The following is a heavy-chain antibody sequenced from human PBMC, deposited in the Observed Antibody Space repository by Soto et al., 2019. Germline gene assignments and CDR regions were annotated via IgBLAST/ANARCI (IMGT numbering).Heavy chain of an antibody. V-gene: IGHV1-3*01. J-gene: IGHJ4*01. CDR2: INAGNANT. CDR1: GDTFTTYV. Sequence: ASVKVSCKASGDTFTTYVVHWVRQAPGQSLEWMGWINAGNANTRYSQRFQGRVTITRDTSASTVYMELSSLRSEDTAVYYCARARDFWSGYTDARYFDYWGQGTLVTVSS. CDR3: ARARDFWSGYTDARYFDY. D-gene: IGHD3-3*01.